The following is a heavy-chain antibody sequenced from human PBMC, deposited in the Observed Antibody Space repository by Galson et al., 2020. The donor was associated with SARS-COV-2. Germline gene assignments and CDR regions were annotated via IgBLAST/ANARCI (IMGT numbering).Heavy chain of an antibody. CDR2: INPDSGGT. CDR3: ARARVRAAAGRLNYYYYGMDV. D-gene: IGHD6-13*01. Sequence: RLEASVKVSCKASGYTFTGYYIHWVRQAPGQGLEWMGWINPDSGGTKYAQKFQGRVSMTRDTSISTGYMELSRLRSDHTAVYYCARARVRAAAGRLNYYYYGMDVWGQGTTVIVSS. V-gene: IGHV1-2*02. J-gene: IGHJ6*02. CDR1: GYTFTGYY.